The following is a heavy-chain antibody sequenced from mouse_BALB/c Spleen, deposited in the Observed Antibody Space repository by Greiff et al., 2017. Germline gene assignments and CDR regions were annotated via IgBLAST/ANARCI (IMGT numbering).Heavy chain of an antibody. CDR1: GFAFSSYD. V-gene: IGHV5-12-1*01. J-gene: IGHJ2*01. CDR3: ARQRYYGSSYLYYFDY. Sequence: DVHLVESGGGLVKPGGSLKLSCAASGFAFSSYDMSWVRQTPEKRLEWVAYISSGGGSTYYPDTVKGRFTISRDNAKNTLYLQMSSLKSEDTAMYYCARQRYYGSSYLYYFDYWGQGTTLTVSS. CDR2: ISSGGGST. D-gene: IGHD1-1*01.